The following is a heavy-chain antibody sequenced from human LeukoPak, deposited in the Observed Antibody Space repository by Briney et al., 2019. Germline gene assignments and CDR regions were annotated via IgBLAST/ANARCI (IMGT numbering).Heavy chain of an antibody. CDR1: GGSFSGYY. CDR3: ARLRIRRGQLWSLPYFDY. D-gene: IGHD5-18*01. Sequence: SETLSLTCAVYGGSFSGYYWSWIRQPPGKGLEWIGEINHSGSTNYNPSLKSRVTISVDASKNQFSLKLSSVTAADTAVYYYARLRIRRGQLWSLPYFDYWGQGTLVTVSS. CDR2: INHSGST. J-gene: IGHJ4*02. V-gene: IGHV4-34*01.